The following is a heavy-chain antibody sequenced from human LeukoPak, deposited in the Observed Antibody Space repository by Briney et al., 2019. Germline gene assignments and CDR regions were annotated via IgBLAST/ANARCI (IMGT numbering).Heavy chain of an antibody. V-gene: IGHV4-34*04. CDR3: ARGRSYSFGLLSYFDY. J-gene: IGHJ4*02. CDR2: INHSGNT. Sequence: SETPSLTCADYGGSFRGYYRSWIPHPPGKGLEWIGEINHSGNTNNNPSLTSRATISVDPFKSQFSLKLSSVTAADTAVYYCARGRSYSFGLLSYFDYWGQGTLVTVSS. CDR1: GGSFRGYY. D-gene: IGHD3/OR15-3a*01.